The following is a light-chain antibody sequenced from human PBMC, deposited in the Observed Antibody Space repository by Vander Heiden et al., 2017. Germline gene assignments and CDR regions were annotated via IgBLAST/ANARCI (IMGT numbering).Light chain of an antibody. V-gene: IGKV1-39*01. CDR1: QSISSY. CDR3: QQSYSTPPVT. Sequence: IQMTQSPSSLSASVGDRVTITCRASQSISSYLNWYQQKPGKAPKLLIYAASSLQSGVASRMSGSGSGTDFTLTISSRQPEDFATYYCQQSYSTPPVTFGGGTKVEIK. CDR2: AAS. J-gene: IGKJ4*01.